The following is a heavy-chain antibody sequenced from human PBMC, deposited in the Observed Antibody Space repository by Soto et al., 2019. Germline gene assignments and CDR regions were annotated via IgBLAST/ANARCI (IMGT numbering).Heavy chain of an antibody. CDR1: GFTSGDYG. CDR2: LNWNGART. CDR3: TREGDYGDYIGWYSDL. J-gene: IGHJ2*01. D-gene: IGHD4-17*01. Sequence: EVQLVESGGRVVRPGGSLRLCCVVSGFTSGDYGMSWVRQGPGKGLEWVAGLNWNGARTTYADSVKGRFTVSRDNAKNSLYLQMNSLRAEDTAFYYCTREGDYGDYIGWYSDLRGRGTLVTVSS. V-gene: IGHV3-20*04.